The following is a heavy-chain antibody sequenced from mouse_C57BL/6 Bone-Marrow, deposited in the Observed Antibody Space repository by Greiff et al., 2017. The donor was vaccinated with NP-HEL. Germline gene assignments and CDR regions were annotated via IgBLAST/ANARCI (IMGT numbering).Heavy chain of an antibody. V-gene: IGHV1-69*01. D-gene: IGHD2-3*01. CDR3: ARDGLEYYFDY. CDR1: GYTFTSYW. Sequence: QVQLQQSGAELVMPGASVKLSCKASGYTFTSYWMHWVKQRPGQGLEWIGEIDPSDSYTNYNQKFKGKSTLTVDKSSSTAYMQLSSLTSEDSAVYYCARDGLEYYFDYWGQGTTLTVSS. J-gene: IGHJ2*01. CDR2: IDPSDSYT.